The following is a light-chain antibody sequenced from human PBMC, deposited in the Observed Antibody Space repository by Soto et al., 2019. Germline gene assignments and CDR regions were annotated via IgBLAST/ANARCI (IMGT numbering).Light chain of an antibody. V-gene: IGKV1-39*01. CDR2: AAS. CDR3: QQTYSTPQT. CDR1: QSISSF. J-gene: IGKJ1*01. Sequence: DIHMTQSPSSLSASVGDRVTITCRASQSISSFLNWYQQKPGKAPNLLIYAASSLRSGVPSRFSGSGSGTDFTLSISSLQPEDSATFYCQQTYSTPQTFGQGTKVEIK.